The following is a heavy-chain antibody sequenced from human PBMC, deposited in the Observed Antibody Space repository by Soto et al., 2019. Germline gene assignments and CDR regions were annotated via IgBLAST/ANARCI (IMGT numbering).Heavy chain of an antibody. CDR2: IYYSGST. Sequence: TLSLTCTVSGGSISSGDYYWSWIRQPPGKGLEWIGYIYYSGSTYYNPSLKSRVTISVDTSKNQFSLKLSSVTAADTAVYYCAKEVGDRYYFDYWGQGTLVTVS. D-gene: IGHD4-17*01. J-gene: IGHJ4*02. V-gene: IGHV4-30-4*01. CDR3: AKEVGDRYYFDY. CDR1: GGSISSGDYY.